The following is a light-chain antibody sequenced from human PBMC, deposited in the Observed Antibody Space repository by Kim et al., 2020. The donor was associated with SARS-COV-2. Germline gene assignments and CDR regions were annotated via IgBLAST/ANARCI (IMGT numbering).Light chain of an antibody. CDR3: QAWDSSSAYVV. V-gene: IGLV3-1*01. CDR1: KLGDKY. J-gene: IGLJ2*01. Sequence: SYELTQPPSVSVSPGQTASITCSGDKLGDKYACWYQQKPGQSPVLVVYQDIKRPSGIPERFSGSNSGNTATLTISGTQTLDEADYYCQAWDSSSAYVVFGGGTQLTVL. CDR2: QDI.